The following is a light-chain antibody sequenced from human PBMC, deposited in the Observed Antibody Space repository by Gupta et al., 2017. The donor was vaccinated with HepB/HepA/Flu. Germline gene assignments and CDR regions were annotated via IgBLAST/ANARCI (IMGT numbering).Light chain of an antibody. CDR2: RNN. Sequence: QSVLTQPPSASGTPGQRVTISCSGSSSNIGRNTVYCYQQHPATAPNLLLYRNNKRPAGGPARFSGPKSGTSTSLAISGLRSEEEADYYCEALEDSRSGHVVFGGGTKLTVL. J-gene: IGLJ2*01. CDR1: SSNIGRNT. CDR3: EALEDSRSGHVV. V-gene: IGLV1-47*01.